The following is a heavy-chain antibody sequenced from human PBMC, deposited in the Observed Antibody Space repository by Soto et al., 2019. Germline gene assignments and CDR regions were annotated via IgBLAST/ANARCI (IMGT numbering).Heavy chain of an antibody. J-gene: IGHJ6*02. V-gene: IGHV6-1*01. Sequence: SQTLSLTCAISGDSVSSNSAAWNWIRQSPSRGLEWLGRTYYRSKWYNDYAVSVKSRITINPDTSKNQFSLQLNSVTPEDTAVYYCAKRSLGPFGVVYYYYGMDVWGQGTTVTVSS. D-gene: IGHD3-3*01. CDR3: AKRSLGPFGVVYYYYGMDV. CDR1: GDSVSSNSAA. CDR2: TYYRSKWYN.